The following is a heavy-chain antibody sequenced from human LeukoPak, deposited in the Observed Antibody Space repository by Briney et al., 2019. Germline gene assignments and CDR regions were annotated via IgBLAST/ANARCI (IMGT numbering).Heavy chain of an antibody. D-gene: IGHD1-14*01. CDR3: ARQYRYLYYYYMDV. Sequence: PGGSLRLSCAASGFTFSSYWMSWVRQAPGKGLEWVANIKQDGSEKYYVDSVKGRFTISRDNAKNSLYLQMNSLRAKDTAVYYCARQYRYLYYYYMDVWGKGTTVTTSS. J-gene: IGHJ6*03. CDR2: IKQDGSEK. V-gene: IGHV3-7*01. CDR1: GFTFSSYW.